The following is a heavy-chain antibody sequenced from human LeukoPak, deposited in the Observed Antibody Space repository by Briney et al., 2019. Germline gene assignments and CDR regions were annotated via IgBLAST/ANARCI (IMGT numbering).Heavy chain of an antibody. V-gene: IGHV1-2*04. CDR1: GYSFTGYY. CDR3: ARAGDYNGYDFDAFDM. J-gene: IGHJ3*02. D-gene: IGHD5-12*01. Sequence: ASVKVFCKASGYSFTGYYLHWVRQAPGQGLEWMGWINPNSGGTNYAQKFQGWVTMTRDTSIRTAYMELSRLRSDDTAVYYCARAGDYNGYDFDAFDMWGQGTMVTVSS. CDR2: INPNSGGT.